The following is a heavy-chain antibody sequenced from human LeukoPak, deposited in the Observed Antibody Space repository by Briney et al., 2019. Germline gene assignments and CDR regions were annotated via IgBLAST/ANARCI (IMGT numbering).Heavy chain of an antibody. Sequence: GESLKISCKGSGYSFTSYWIGWVRQMPGKGLEWMGIIYPGDSDTRYSPSFQGQATISADKSISTAYLQWSSLKASDTAIYYCARRGSSGWSRGPYFDYWGQGTLVTVSS. J-gene: IGHJ4*02. D-gene: IGHD6-19*01. V-gene: IGHV5-51*01. CDR3: ARRGSSGWSRGPYFDY. CDR1: GYSFTSYW. CDR2: IYPGDSDT.